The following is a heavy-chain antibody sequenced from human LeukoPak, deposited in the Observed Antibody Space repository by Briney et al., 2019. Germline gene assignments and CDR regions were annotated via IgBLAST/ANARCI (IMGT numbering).Heavy chain of an antibody. V-gene: IGHV4-38-2*02. D-gene: IGHD6-6*01. Sequence: NPSETLSLTCIVSGDSISRDDYWGWIRQPPGKGLEWIGSIYHSGSTYYDPSLKSRVTISVDTSKNQFSLKLSSVTAADTAMYYCARESSSPSFDYWGQGTLVTVSS. CDR3: ARESSSPSFDY. CDR2: IYHSGST. CDR1: GDSISRDDY. J-gene: IGHJ4*02.